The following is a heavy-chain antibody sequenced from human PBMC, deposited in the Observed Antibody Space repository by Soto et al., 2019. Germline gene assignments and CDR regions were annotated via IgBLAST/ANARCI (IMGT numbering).Heavy chain of an antibody. CDR2: ISNDGSNE. Sequence: GGSLRLSCAGSGFTFRWFGMNWVRQAPGKGLEWVARISNDGSNEYYVDSVKGRFTISRDNSKNTLYLQMDSLRAEDTAVYYCAKGEVRGVIPSYFDYWGLGTLVTVSS. CDR1: GFTFRWFG. V-gene: IGHV3-30*18. CDR3: AKGEVRGVIPSYFDY. D-gene: IGHD3-10*01. J-gene: IGHJ4*02.